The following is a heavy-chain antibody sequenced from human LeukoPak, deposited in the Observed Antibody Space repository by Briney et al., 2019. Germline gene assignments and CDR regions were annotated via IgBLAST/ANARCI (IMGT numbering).Heavy chain of an antibody. Sequence: GASLQISCKGSGYSFTSYWIGWVRQMPGKGLEWMGITYPGDSDTRYSPSFQGQVTISADKSISTAYLQWSSLKASDTAMYYCARLPPRYYDFWSGYPHHFDYWGQGTLVTVSS. CDR2: TYPGDSDT. CDR3: ARLPPRYYDFWSGYPHHFDY. CDR1: GYSFTSYW. J-gene: IGHJ4*02. V-gene: IGHV5-51*01. D-gene: IGHD3-3*01.